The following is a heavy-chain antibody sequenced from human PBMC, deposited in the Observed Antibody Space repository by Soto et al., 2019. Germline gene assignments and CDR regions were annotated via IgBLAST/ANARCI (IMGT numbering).Heavy chain of an antibody. Sequence: ASVKVSCKASGYTFTSYGISWVRQAPGQGLEWMGWISAYNGNTNYAQKLQGRVTMTTDTSTSTAYMELRSLRSDDTAVYYCARDLESYYGSGSSNDAFDICGQGSMVTVSS. CDR1: GYTFTSYG. CDR2: ISAYNGNT. CDR3: ARDLESYYGSGSSNDAFDI. D-gene: IGHD3-10*01. V-gene: IGHV1-18*01. J-gene: IGHJ3*02.